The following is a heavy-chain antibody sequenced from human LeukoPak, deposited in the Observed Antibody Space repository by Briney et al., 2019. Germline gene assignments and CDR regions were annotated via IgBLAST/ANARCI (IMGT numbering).Heavy chain of an antibody. D-gene: IGHD6-19*01. CDR2: IGGSDGRT. V-gene: IGHV3-23*01. J-gene: IGHJ4*02. CDR3: AKMPVSYSSGWSTFDY. CDR1: GFTFSSYA. Sequence: GGSLRLSCAASGFTFSSYAMSWVRQAPGKGLEWVSGIGGSDGRTYYADSVKGRFTISRDNSKNTLYLQMNSLRAEDTATYYCAKMPVSYSSGWSTFDYWGQGSLVTVSS.